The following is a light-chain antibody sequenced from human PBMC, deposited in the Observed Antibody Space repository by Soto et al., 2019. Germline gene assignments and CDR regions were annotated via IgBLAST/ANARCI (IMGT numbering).Light chain of an antibody. J-gene: IGKJ1*01. V-gene: IGKV3-20*01. CDR2: GAS. CDR1: QSVNSRY. Sequence: EIVLTQSPGTVSLSTGERATLSCRASQSVNSRYLAWYQQKAGQAPRLLIYGASSRATGIPSRFSGSGSGTEFTLTISSLQPEDFATYYCLQHNSYPPTFGQGTKVDIK. CDR3: LQHNSYPPT.